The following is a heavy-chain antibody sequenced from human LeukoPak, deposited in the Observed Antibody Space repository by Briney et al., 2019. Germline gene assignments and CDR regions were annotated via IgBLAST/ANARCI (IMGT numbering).Heavy chain of an antibody. J-gene: IGHJ4*02. Sequence: GGSLRLSCSASGFTFSGYAMHWVRQAPGKGLEYVSAIISNGESTYYSDSVKDRFTISRDNSKSTLYLQMSSLRPEDTAVYYCVKSASTWYLFDYWGQGTLVTVSS. CDR1: GFTFSGYA. D-gene: IGHD6-13*01. CDR2: IISNGEST. CDR3: VKSASTWYLFDY. V-gene: IGHV3-64*03.